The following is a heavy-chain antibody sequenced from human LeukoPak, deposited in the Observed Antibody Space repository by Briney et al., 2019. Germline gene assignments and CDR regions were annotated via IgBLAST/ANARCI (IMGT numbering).Heavy chain of an antibody. CDR2: FYSSGGT. CDR3: ARGSFGHFVR. D-gene: IGHD5-18*01. Sequence: SETLSLTCSVSGGSINDYYWNWIRQPAGKGLEWIGRFYSSGGTYYNPTLKSPVTISVDKSKSQLSLNLRSVTAADTAVYYCARGSFGHFVRWGQGTLVTVSS. V-gene: IGHV4-4*07. J-gene: IGHJ4*02. CDR1: GGSINDYY.